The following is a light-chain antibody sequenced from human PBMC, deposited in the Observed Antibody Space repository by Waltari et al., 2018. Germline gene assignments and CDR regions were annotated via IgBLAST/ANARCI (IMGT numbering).Light chain of an antibody. Sequence: QSALTQPRSVSGSPGQSVTISCTGTYSNIGAYDYVPWYPQHPGKAPKVMIPDFNIRPSGVPDRFSGSKSGNTASLTISWLQAEDEADYYCCSYAGRYTVLFGGGTKLTVL. V-gene: IGLV2-11*01. J-gene: IGLJ2*01. CDR1: YSNIGAYDY. CDR3: CSYAGRYTVL. CDR2: DFN.